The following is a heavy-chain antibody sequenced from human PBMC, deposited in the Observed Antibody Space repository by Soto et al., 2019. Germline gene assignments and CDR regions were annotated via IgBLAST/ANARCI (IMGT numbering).Heavy chain of an antibody. CDR3: AREKKHQSLGGRFGMDV. D-gene: IGHD2-2*01. V-gene: IGHV3-33*01. J-gene: IGHJ6*02. Sequence: GGSLRLSCAASGFTFSSYGMHWVRQAPGKGLEWVAVIWYDGSNKYYADSVKGRFTISRDNSKNTLYLQMNSLRAEDTAVYYCAREKKHQSLGGRFGMDVWGQGTTVTVSS. CDR2: IWYDGSNK. CDR1: GFTFSSYG.